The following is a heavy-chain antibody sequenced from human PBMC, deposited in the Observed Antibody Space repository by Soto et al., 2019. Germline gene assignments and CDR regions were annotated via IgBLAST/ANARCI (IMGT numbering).Heavy chain of an antibody. CDR1: GGSVSSGSYY. CDR3: ARDRYYYDSSGYYRFDP. V-gene: IGHV4-61*01. J-gene: IGHJ5*02. D-gene: IGHD3-22*01. CDR2: IYYSGST. Sequence: QVQLQESGPGLVKPSETLSLTCTVSGGSVSSGSYYWSWIRQPPGKGLEWIGYIYYSGSTNYNPSLKSRVTLSVDPSKNQFSLKLSSVTAADTAVYYCARDRYYYDSSGYYRFDPWGQGTLVTVSS.